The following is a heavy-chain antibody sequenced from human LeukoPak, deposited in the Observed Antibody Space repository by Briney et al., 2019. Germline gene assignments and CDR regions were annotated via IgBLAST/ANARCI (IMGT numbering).Heavy chain of an antibody. Sequence: PSETLSLTCTVSGGSISSYYWSWIRQPPGKGLEWIGSVSQSGSTYDNPSLKSRVTMSMDTSKNQFSVKMRAVTAADTAVYYCARSEINDYGRFWGQGILVTVSS. V-gene: IGHV4-59*04. CDR1: GGSISSYY. D-gene: IGHD4-17*01. J-gene: IGHJ4*02. CDR3: ARSEINDYGRF. CDR2: VSQSGST.